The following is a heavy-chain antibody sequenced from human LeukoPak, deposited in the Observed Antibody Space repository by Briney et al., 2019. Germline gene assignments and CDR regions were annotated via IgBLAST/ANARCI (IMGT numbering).Heavy chain of an antibody. Sequence: PGGSLRLSCAASGFTLSSYAMSWVRQAPGKGLEWVSAISDSGNTYHADSVKGRSTISRDSSKNTLFLQMNRLRPEDAAVYYCAKAPVTTCRGAYCYPFDYWGQGTLVTVSP. J-gene: IGHJ4*02. CDR2: ISDSGNT. D-gene: IGHD2-21*01. V-gene: IGHV3-23*01. CDR3: AKAPVTTCRGAYCYPFDY. CDR1: GFTLSSYA.